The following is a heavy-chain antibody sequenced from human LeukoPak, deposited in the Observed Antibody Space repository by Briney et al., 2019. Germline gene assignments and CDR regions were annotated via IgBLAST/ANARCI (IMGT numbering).Heavy chain of an antibody. V-gene: IGHV1-18*01. CDR1: GYTFTSYG. Sequence: GASVKVSCKASGYTFTSYGISWVRQAPGQGLEWMGWISAYNGNTNYAQKLQGIVTMTTDTSTSTAYMELRGLRSDDTAVYYCAGGRRITGTTGYYYYYMDVWGKGTTVTVSS. CDR2: ISAYNGNT. D-gene: IGHD1-20*01. CDR3: AGGRRITGTTGYYYYYMDV. J-gene: IGHJ6*03.